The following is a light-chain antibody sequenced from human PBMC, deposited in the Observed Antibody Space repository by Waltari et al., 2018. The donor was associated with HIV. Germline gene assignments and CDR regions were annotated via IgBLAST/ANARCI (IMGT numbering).Light chain of an antibody. CDR3: ASYTVNSTGV. J-gene: IGLJ1*01. Sequence: QSALTQPASVSASPGQSVAISCSGTTRDIGRYNYVSGYQQHPDSTPRLIIFDVNNRPSGVSDRFSGSKSGTTASLTISTVQADDEADYYCASYTVNSTGVFGTGTKLTV. V-gene: IGLV2-14*03. CDR2: DVN. CDR1: TRDIGRYNY.